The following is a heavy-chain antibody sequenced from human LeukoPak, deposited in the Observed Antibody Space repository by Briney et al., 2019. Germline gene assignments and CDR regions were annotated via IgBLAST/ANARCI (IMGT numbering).Heavy chain of an antibody. Sequence: PSQTLPLTCTVSGGSISSGSYYWSWIRQPAGKGLEWIGRIYTSGSTNYNPSLKSRVTISVDTSKNQFSLSLSSVTAADTAVYYCARHYGGHTFGTTFDYWGQGTLVTVSS. D-gene: IGHD3-16*01. V-gene: IGHV4-61*02. CDR3: ARHYGGHTFGTTFDY. CDR2: IYTSGST. CDR1: GGSISSGSYY. J-gene: IGHJ4*02.